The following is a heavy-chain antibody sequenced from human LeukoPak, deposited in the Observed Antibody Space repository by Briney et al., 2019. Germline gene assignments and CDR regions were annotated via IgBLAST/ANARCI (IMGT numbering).Heavy chain of an antibody. CDR1: GFTFRSYA. J-gene: IGHJ3*02. CDR3: AKADDYGDYVSAFDI. V-gene: IGHV3-23*01. CDR2: ISGSGGST. Sequence: PGGSLTLSCAASGFTFRSYAMSWVRPAPGKGLEWVSAISGSGGSTYYADSVKGRFTTSRDNSKNTLYLQMNSLRAEDTAVYDRAKADDYGDYVSAFDIWGQGTMVTVSS. D-gene: IGHD4-17*01.